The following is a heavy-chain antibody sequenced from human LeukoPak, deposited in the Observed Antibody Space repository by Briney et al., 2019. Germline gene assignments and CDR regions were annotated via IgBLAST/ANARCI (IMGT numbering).Heavy chain of an antibody. D-gene: IGHD4-17*01. CDR1: GGSIRSGSFY. CDR2: IYYSGTI. CDR3: ARGGSDYGDYVGAFDI. Sequence: PSDTLSLTCTVSGGSIRSGSFYWGWIRQPPGKGLEWIGCIYYSGTIYYNPSLKSRTTISVDTSKNQFSLKLTSVSAADTAVYYCARGGSDYGDYVGAFDIWGQGTMVTVSS. J-gene: IGHJ3*02. V-gene: IGHV4-39*01.